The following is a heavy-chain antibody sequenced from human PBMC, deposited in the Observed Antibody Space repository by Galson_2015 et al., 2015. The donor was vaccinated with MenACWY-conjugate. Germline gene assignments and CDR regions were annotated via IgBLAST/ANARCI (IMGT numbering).Heavy chain of an antibody. CDR2: ISGSGGST. CDR1: GFTFSSYA. CDR3: AKVGWELHGAFDY. D-gene: IGHD1-26*01. J-gene: IGHJ4*02. Sequence: SLRLSCAASGFTFSSYAMSWVRQAPGKGLEWVSAISGSGGSTYYADSVKGRFTISRDNSKNTLYLQMNSLRAEDTAVYYCAKVGWELHGAFDYWGQGTLVTVSS. V-gene: IGHV3-23*01.